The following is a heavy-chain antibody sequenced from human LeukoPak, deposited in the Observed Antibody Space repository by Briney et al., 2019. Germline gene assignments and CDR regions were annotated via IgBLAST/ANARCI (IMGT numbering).Heavy chain of an antibody. CDR1: GGSFSGYY. V-gene: IGHV4-34*01. J-gene: IGHJ2*01. CDR3: ARRRYWYFDL. Sequence: PSETLSLTCAVYGGSFSGYYWSWIRQPPGKGLEWIGEINHSGSTNYNPSLKSRVTISVDTSKTQFSLKLSSVTAADTAVYYCARRRYWYFDLWGRGTLVTVSS. CDR2: INHSGST.